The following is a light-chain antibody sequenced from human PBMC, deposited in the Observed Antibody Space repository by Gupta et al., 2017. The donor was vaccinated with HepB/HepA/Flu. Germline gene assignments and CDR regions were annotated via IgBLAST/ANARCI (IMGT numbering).Light chain of an antibody. J-gene: IGLJ3*02. Sequence: SLLPPPPSASGTPGQRVTISCSRSSSNIGSHTVNWYQQLPGTAPKLLMYSNNPRPSGVPGRFCGSKYGTSAPLANSGHQAEDEADYYCAAWDDSRNGGVFGGGTKLTVL. V-gene: IGLV1-44*01. CDR2: SNN. CDR1: SSNIGSHT. CDR3: AAWDDSRNGGV.